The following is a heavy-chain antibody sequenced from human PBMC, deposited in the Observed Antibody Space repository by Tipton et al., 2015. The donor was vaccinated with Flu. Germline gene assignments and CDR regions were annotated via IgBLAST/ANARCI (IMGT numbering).Heavy chain of an antibody. Sequence: QSGAEVKKPGESLKISCKGSGYSFTSYWIGWVRQMPGKGLEWRGIIYPGDSDTRYSPSFQGQVTISADKSISTAYLQWSSLKASDTAMYYCARRGIAAAGTQDDAFDIWGQGTMVTVSS. V-gene: IGHV5-51*01. CDR1: GYSFTSYW. CDR2: IYPGDSDT. D-gene: IGHD6-13*01. J-gene: IGHJ3*02. CDR3: ARRGIAAAGTQDDAFDI.